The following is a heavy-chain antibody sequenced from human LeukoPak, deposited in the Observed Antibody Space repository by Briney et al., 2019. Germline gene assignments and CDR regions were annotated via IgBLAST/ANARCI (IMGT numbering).Heavy chain of an antibody. Sequence: SETLSLTCAVYGGSFSGYYWSWIRQPPGKGLEWIGEINHSGSTNYNPSLKSRVTISVDTSKNQFSLKLSSVTAADTAVYYCARTWIITMIVVDEGWFDPWGQGTLVTVSS. J-gene: IGHJ5*02. CDR2: INHSGST. CDR1: GGSFSGYY. CDR3: ARTWIITMIVVDEGWFDP. V-gene: IGHV4-34*01. D-gene: IGHD3-22*01.